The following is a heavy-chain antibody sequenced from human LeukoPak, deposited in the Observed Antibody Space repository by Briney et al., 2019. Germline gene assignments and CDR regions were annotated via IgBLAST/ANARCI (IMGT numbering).Heavy chain of an antibody. CDR1: GFTFSSYS. CDR3: AKRRGKAAAGSVGAFDI. J-gene: IGHJ3*02. CDR2: ISSSSSYI. Sequence: GGSLRLSCAASGFTFSSYSMNWVRQAPGKGLEWVSSISSSSSYIYYADSVKGRFTISRDNAKNSLYLQMNSLRAEDTAVYYCAKRRGKAAAGSVGAFDIWGQGTMVTVSS. D-gene: IGHD6-13*01. V-gene: IGHV3-21*01.